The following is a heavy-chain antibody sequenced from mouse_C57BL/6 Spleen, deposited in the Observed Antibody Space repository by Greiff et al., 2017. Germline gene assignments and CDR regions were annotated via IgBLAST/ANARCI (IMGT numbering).Heavy chain of an antibody. CDR2: IDPANGNT. J-gene: IGHJ3*01. Sequence: VQLQQSVAELVRPGASVKLSCTASGFNIKNTYMLWVKQRPEQGLEGIGRIDPANGNTKYAPKFQGKGTITADTSSNTAYLQLSSLTSEDTPIYDCARSDGYGPWFAYWGQGTLVTVSA. V-gene: IGHV14-3*01. D-gene: IGHD2-3*01. CDR1: GFNIKNTY. CDR3: ARSDGYGPWFAY.